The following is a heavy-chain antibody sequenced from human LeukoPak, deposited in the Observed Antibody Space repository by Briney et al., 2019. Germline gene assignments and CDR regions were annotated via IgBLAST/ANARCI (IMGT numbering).Heavy chain of an antibody. CDR1: GYTFIGYY. D-gene: IGHD3-10*01. J-gene: IGHJ3*02. CDR3: ASIRGYYYGSGSFRDI. CDR2: INPNSGGT. Sequence: ASVKVSCKASGYTFIGYYMHWVRQAPGQGLEWMGWINPNSGGTNYAQKFQGRVTMTRDTSISTACMELSRLRSDDTAVYYCASIRGYYYGSGSFRDIWGQGTMVTVSS. V-gene: IGHV1-2*02.